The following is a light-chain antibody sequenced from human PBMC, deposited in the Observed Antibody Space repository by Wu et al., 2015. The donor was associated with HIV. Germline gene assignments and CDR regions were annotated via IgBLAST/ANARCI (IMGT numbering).Light chain of an antibody. CDR1: QDISSA. Sequence: IQLTQSPSSLSASVGDRVTITCRAGQDISSALAWYQQKPGNAPKLLIYGASSLESGVPSRFSGSGSGTDFTLTISSLQSDDFATYYCQQFKSYPRTFGQGTKVEIK. CDR2: GAS. J-gene: IGKJ1*01. V-gene: IGKV1-13*02. CDR3: QQFKSYPRT.